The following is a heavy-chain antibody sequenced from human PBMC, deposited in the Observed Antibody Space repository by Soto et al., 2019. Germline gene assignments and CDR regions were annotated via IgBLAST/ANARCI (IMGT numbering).Heavy chain of an antibody. V-gene: IGHV2-5*02. Sequence: QITLKESGPTLVKPTQTLTLTCTFSGVSLSDSAVGVNWIRQPPGKPLEWLALIYWDDTKPYSSSLRNRLTITKDTSNNQVVLTMTNMDPVDTATYYCAHGSGWLSDQWGQGTLVTVSS. CDR1: GVSLSDSAVG. CDR3: AHGSGWLSDQ. J-gene: IGHJ4*02. CDR2: IYWDDTK. D-gene: IGHD6-19*01.